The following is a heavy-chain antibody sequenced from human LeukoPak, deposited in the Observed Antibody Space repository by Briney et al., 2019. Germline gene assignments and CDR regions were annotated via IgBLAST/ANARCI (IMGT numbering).Heavy chain of an antibody. J-gene: IGHJ4*02. CDR2: MNPNSGNT. Sequence: ASVKVSCKASGGTFSSYAISWVRQAPGQGLEWMGWMNPNSGNTAYAQKFQGRVTMTWDTSINTAYMELDSLRSEDTAVYYCARGRPTNLGGIYWGQGSLVTVSS. D-gene: IGHD7-27*01. V-gene: IGHV1-8*02. CDR1: GGTFSSYA. CDR3: ARGRPTNLGGIY.